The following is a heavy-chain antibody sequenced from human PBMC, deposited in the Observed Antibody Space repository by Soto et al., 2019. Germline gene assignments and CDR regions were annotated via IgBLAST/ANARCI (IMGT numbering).Heavy chain of an antibody. CDR3: ASPVVVTAFDAFHI. Sequence: SETLSLTGTVSGGSISSSRYYWGWIRRPPGKGLEWIGTIYYSGNTYYNPSLKSRVTISVDTSKNQFSLKLSSVTAADTAVYYCASPVVVTAFDAFHIWGQPTMVTVS. CDR1: GGSISSSRYY. J-gene: IGHJ3*02. D-gene: IGHD2-21*02. V-gene: IGHV4-39*01. CDR2: IYYSGNT.